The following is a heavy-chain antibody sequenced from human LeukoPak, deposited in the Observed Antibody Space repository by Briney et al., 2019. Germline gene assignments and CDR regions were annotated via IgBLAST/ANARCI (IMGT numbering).Heavy chain of an antibody. CDR2: IYYSGST. D-gene: IGHD3-10*01. CDR3: ARQQIEHYGSGSCFDY. CDR1: GGSISSSGYY. Sequence: SETLSLTCTVSGGSISSSGYYWGWIRQPPGKGLEWIGSIYYSGSTYYNPSLKSRVTISVDTSKNQFSLKLSSVTAADTAVYYCARQQIEHYGSGSCFDYWGQGTLVTVSS. J-gene: IGHJ4*02. V-gene: IGHV4-39*01.